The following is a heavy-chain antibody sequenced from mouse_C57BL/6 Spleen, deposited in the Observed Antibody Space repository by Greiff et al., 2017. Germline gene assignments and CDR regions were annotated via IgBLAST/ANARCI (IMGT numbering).Heavy chain of an antibody. CDR3: ARNDGTGFAY. Sequence: VQLKESGAELVRPGTSVKMSCKASGYTFTNYWIGWAKQRPGHGLEWIGDIYPGGGYTNYNEKFKGKATLTADKSSSTAYMQFSSLTSEDSAIYYCARNDGTGFAYWGQGTLVTVSA. V-gene: IGHV1-63*01. D-gene: IGHD2-12*01. CDR2: IYPGGGYT. J-gene: IGHJ3*01. CDR1: GYTFTNYW.